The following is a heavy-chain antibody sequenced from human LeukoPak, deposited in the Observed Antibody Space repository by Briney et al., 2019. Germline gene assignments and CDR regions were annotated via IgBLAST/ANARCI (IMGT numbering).Heavy chain of an antibody. D-gene: IGHD4-11*01. Sequence: PGRSLRLSCAASGFTFSSYGMHWVRQAPGKGLEWVAVIWYDGSNKYYADSVKGRFTISRDNSKNTLYLQMNSLRAEDTAVYYCAKRDYSNYDLDYWGQGTLVTVSS. CDR2: IWYDGSNK. CDR1: GFTFSSYG. J-gene: IGHJ4*02. V-gene: IGHV3-33*06. CDR3: AKRDYSNYDLDY.